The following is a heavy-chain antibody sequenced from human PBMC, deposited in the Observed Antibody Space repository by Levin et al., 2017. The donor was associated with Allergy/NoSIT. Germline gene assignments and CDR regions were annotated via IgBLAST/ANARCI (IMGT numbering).Heavy chain of an antibody. D-gene: IGHD4-11*01. CDR2: INWNGGST. CDR1: GFTFDDYG. Sequence: GESLKISCAASGFTFDDYGMSWVRQAPGKGLEWVSGINWNGGSTGYADSVKGRFTISRDNAKNSLYLQMNSLRAEDTALYYCAGGAGMTKRAFDIWGQGTMVTVSS. V-gene: IGHV3-20*04. J-gene: IGHJ3*02. CDR3: AGGAGMTKRAFDI.